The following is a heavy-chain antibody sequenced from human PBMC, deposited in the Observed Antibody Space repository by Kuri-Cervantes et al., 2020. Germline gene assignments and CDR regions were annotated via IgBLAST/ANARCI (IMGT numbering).Heavy chain of an antibody. V-gene: IGHV4-39*07. D-gene: IGHD3-16*01. CDR3: AREMTFGEPPGY. Sequence: GSLRLSCTVSGGSISSSSYYWGWIRQPPGKGLEWIGSIYYSGSTNYNPSLKSRVTISVDTSKNQFSLKLSSVTAADTAVYYCAREMTFGEPPGYWGQGTLVTVSS. CDR2: IYYSGST. CDR1: GGSISSSSYY. J-gene: IGHJ4*02.